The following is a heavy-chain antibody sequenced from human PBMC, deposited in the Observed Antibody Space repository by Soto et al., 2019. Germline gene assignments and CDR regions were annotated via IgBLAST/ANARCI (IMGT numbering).Heavy chain of an antibody. CDR3: ARESGYCSGGSCYSGNFDY. J-gene: IGHJ4*02. Sequence: SLILSCAASVFPFSSYWMSWVRQAAGKGLEWVANINQDGSEKYYVDSVKGRFTISRDNAKNSLYLQMDSLRAEDTAVYYCARESGYCSGGSCYSGNFDYWGQGTLVTVSS. D-gene: IGHD2-15*01. V-gene: IGHV3-7*01. CDR2: INQDGSEK. CDR1: VFPFSSYW.